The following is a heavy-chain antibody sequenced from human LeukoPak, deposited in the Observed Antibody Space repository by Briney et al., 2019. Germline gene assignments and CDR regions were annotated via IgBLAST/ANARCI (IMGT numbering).Heavy chain of an antibody. CDR1: GYTFTSYG. Sequence: GASVKVSCKASGYTFTSYGISWVRQAPGQGLEWMGWISAYNGNTNYAQKLQGRVTMTTDTSTSTAYMELRSLRSDDTAVYYCARDCRFGELCARRSDYYYGMDVWGQGTTVTVSS. CDR3: ARDCRFGELCARRSDYYYGMDV. D-gene: IGHD3-10*01. CDR2: ISAYNGNT. J-gene: IGHJ6*02. V-gene: IGHV1-18*01.